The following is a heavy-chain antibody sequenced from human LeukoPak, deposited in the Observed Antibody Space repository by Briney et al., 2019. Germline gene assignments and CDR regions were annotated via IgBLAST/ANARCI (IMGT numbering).Heavy chain of an antibody. CDR1: GGSISNYY. Sequence: SETLSLTCTVSGGSISNYYWTWIRQPPGKGLEWIGHISDSGSANYNPSLKSRVTISGDTSKNQFSLKLSSVTAADTAVYYCAREAQLPTTASSYFDYWGQGTLVTVSS. D-gene: IGHD1-26*01. CDR2: ISDSGSA. CDR3: AREAQLPTTASSYFDY. V-gene: IGHV4-59*12. J-gene: IGHJ4*02.